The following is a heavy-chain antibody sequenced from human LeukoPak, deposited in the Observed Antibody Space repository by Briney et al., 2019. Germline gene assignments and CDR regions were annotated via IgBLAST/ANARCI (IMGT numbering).Heavy chain of an antibody. D-gene: IGHD6-19*01. CDR2: IHADSGNT. J-gene: IGHJ3*02. CDR1: GYTFTTCA. CDR3: TIGLAGDWDAFDI. V-gene: IGHV1-3*01. Sequence: ASVKVSCKTSGYTFTTCAVHWVRQAPGQRLEWMGWIHADSGNTKYSQKLQGRVAIARDTSASKIYMELTSLRIEDTAVYFCTIGLAGDWDAFDIWGLGTMVTVSS.